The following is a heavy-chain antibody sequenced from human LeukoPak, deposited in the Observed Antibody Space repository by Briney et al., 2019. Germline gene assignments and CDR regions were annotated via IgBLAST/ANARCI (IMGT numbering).Heavy chain of an antibody. D-gene: IGHD3-22*01. CDR3: ARGPYSYDSSGAFDI. V-gene: IGHV4-39*07. CDR1: GGSISSSSYF. J-gene: IGHJ3*02. CDR2: IYYSGST. Sequence: SETLSLTCTVSGGSISSSSYFWGWIRQPPGKGLEWIGSIYYSGSTYYNPSLKSRVTISVDTSKNQFSLKLSSVTAADTAVYFCARGPYSYDSSGAFDIWGQGTMVTVSS.